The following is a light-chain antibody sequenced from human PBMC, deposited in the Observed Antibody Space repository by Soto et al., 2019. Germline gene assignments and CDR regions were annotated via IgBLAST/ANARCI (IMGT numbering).Light chain of an antibody. Sequence: QSALTQPTSVSGSPGQSISISCTGTTSDIGDSNFVSWYQQHPGKAPKLILYGVTYRPSEVSTRFSGSKSGSTASLTISGLQADDEAEYYCSSFAGINNLLFGGGTKLTVL. J-gene: IGLJ2*01. CDR1: TSDIGDSNF. CDR3: SSFAGINNLL. CDR2: GVT. V-gene: IGLV2-14*01.